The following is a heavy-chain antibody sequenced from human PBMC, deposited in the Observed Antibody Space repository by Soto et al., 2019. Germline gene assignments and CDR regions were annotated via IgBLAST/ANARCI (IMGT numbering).Heavy chain of an antibody. CDR3: AFSISSAYFNN. D-gene: IGHD6-13*01. CDR1: GFTFSSYS. V-gene: IGHV3-21*01. J-gene: IGHJ4*02. Sequence: EVQLVESGGGLVKPGGSLRLSCAASGFTFSSYSMNWVRQAPGKGLEWVSSISSSSSYIYYADSVKGRFTISRDNANNPLYLQMNSLRAEDTAVYYCAFSISSAYFNNWGAGTLDTVST. CDR2: ISSSSSYI.